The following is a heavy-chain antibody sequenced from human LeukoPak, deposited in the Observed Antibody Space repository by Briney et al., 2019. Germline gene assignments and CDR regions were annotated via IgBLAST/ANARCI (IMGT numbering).Heavy chain of an antibody. CDR2: ISGSGGST. V-gene: IGHV3-23*01. Sequence: GGSLRLSCAASGFTSSSYWMSWVRQAPEKGLEWVSAISGSGGSTYYADSVKGRFTICRDNSKNTLYLQMNSLRAEDTAVYYCAKAPTYYYDSSGYCFDYWGQGTLVTVSS. CDR1: GFTSSSYW. D-gene: IGHD3-22*01. J-gene: IGHJ4*02. CDR3: AKAPTYYYDSSGYCFDY.